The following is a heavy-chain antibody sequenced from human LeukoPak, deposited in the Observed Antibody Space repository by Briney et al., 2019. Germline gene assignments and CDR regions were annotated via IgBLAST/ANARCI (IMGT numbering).Heavy chain of an antibody. CDR2: INHSGST. CDR1: GDSFSAYS. CDR3: TRERSTPGINWFDP. D-gene: IGHD2-2*01. V-gene: IGHV4-34*01. Sequence: PSETLSLTCAVYGDSFSAYSWNWLRQSPGKGLEWIGEINHSGSTNYNPSLKSRVTISVDTSKNQTSKRQFSLKLTSVTAADTAVYYCTRERSTPGINWFDPWGQGTLVTVSS. J-gene: IGHJ5*02.